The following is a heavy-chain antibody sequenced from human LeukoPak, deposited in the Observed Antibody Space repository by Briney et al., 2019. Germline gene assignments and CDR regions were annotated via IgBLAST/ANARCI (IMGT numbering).Heavy chain of an antibody. CDR3: ARDRGFGEFYFDY. Sequence: SVKVSCKASGSTFSSYAISWVRQAPGQGLEWMGRIIPILGIANYAQKFQGRVTNTADKSTSTAYMELSSLRSEDTAVYYCARDRGFGEFYFDYWGQGTLVTVSS. D-gene: IGHD3-10*01. V-gene: IGHV1-69*04. CDR1: GSTFSSYA. J-gene: IGHJ4*02. CDR2: IIPILGIA.